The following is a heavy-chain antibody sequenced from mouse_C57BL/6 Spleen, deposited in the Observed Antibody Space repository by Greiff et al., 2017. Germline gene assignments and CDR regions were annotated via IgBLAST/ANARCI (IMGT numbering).Heavy chain of an antibody. CDR2: ISSGGDYI. D-gene: IGHD2-1*01. V-gene: IGHV5-9-1*02. CDR3: TCGDYCGNYHVFAY. J-gene: IGHJ3*01. CDR1: GFTFSSYA. Sequence: EVKVVESGAGLVKPGGSLKLSCAASGFTFSSYAMSWVRQTPEKRLEWVAYISSGGDYIYYADTVKGRFTISRDNAWNTQYRQMSSLKSEDTAMDYCTCGDYCGNYHVFAYWGQGTLVTVSA.